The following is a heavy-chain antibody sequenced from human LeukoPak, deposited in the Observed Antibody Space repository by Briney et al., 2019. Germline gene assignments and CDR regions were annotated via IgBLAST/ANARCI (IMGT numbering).Heavy chain of an antibody. CDR3: ARQTYYYDSSGYYYVGTAFDI. D-gene: IGHD3-22*01. CDR1: GYSFTSYW. J-gene: IGHJ3*02. V-gene: IGHV5-51*01. Sequence: GESLKISCKGSGYSFTSYWIGWVRQMPGKGLEWMGIIYPGDSDTRYSPSFQGQVTISADKSISTAYLQWSSLKASDTVMYYCARQTYYYDSSGYYYVGTAFDIWGQGTMVTVSS. CDR2: IYPGDSDT.